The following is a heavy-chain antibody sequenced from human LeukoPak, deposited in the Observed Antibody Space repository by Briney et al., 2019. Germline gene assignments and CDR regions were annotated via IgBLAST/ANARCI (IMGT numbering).Heavy chain of an antibody. CDR1: GYSLLEVA. V-gene: IGHV1-24*01. Sequence: ASVKVSCKVSGYSLLEVAMHWVRQAPGKGLEWVGSFDPEDGEDSETHYAQKLQGRVTMTEDASTDTAYMELNSLRSEDTAVYYCAMTDRYAGRPFDYWGQGTLVTVSS. D-gene: IGHD5-12*01. J-gene: IGHJ4*02. CDR3: AMTDRYAGRPFDY. CDR2: FDPEDGEDSET.